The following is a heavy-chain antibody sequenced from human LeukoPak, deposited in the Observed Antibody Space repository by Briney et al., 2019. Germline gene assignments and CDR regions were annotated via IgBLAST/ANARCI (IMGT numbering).Heavy chain of an antibody. D-gene: IGHD3-10*01. CDR3: ATDLIHYYASGAKT. CDR1: GLTFSNYN. CDR2: ISTSGSYI. Sequence: GGSLRLSCAASGLTFSNYNMNWVRQAPGKGLEWVSSISTSGSYIHYANSMKGRFTISRDNAKNSLYLQMNCLRVEDSAVYYCATDLIHYYASGAKTWGQGTLVTVSS. V-gene: IGHV3-21*01. J-gene: IGHJ5*02.